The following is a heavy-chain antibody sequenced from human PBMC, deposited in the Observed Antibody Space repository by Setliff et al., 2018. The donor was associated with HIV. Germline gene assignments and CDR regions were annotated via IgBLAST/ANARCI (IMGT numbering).Heavy chain of an antibody. CDR1: GYTFTGYY. CDR2: INPNSGGT. CDR3: ARSRITIFGVVITELHFDY. D-gene: IGHD3-3*01. J-gene: IGHJ4*02. V-gene: IGHV1-2*02. Sequence: ASVKVSCKASGYTFTGYYMHCVRQAPGQGLEWMGWINPNSGGTNYAQKFQGRVTMTRDTSISTAYMELSRLRSDDTAVYYCARSRITIFGVVITELHFDYWGQGTLVTVSS.